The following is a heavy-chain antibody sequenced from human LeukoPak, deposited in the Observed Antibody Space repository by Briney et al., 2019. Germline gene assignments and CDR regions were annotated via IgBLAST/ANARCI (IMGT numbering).Heavy chain of an antibody. CDR3: ARLTYYYDSSGYYTQYYFDY. V-gene: IGHV2-70*01. CDR1: GFSLSTSGMC. D-gene: IGHD3-22*01. CDR2: IDWDDDK. Sequence: SGPTLVNPTQTLTLTCTFSGFSLSTSGMCVRWIRQPPGKALEWLALIDWDDDKYYSTSLKTRLTISKDTSKNQVVLAMTNMDPVDTATYYCARLTYYYDSSGYYTQYYFDYWGQGTLVTVSS. J-gene: IGHJ4*02.